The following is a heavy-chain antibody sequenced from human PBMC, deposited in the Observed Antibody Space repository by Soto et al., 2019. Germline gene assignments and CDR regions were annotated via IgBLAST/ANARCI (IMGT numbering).Heavy chain of an antibody. CDR2: IVVGSGNT. J-gene: IGHJ3*02. V-gene: IGHV1-58*01. Sequence: GASVQVSCQASAFTFTSTAAQWLRQARGQRLEWIGWIVVGSGNTNYAQKFQERVTITRDMSTSTAYMELSSLRSEDTAVYYCAAQKVGASPPNFDIWGQGTMVTVSS. CDR1: AFTFTSTA. CDR3: AAQKVGASPPNFDI. D-gene: IGHD1-26*01.